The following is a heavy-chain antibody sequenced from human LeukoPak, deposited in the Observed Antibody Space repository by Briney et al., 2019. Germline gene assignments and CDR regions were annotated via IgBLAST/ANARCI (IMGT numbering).Heavy chain of an antibody. CDR1: GFTFSSYS. J-gene: IGHJ4*02. CDR3: ARDLDGSPTSDY. V-gene: IGHV3-21*01. D-gene: IGHD5-24*01. CDR2: ISSSSSYI. Sequence: GGSLRLSCAASGFTFSSYSMNWVRQAPGKGLEWVSSISSSSSYIYYADSVKGRFTISRDNAKNSLYLQMNSLRAEDTAVYYCARDLDGSPTSDYWGQGTLVTVSS.